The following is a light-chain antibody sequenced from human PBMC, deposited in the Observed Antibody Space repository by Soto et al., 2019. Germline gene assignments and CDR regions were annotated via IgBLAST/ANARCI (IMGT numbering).Light chain of an antibody. J-gene: IGKJ1*01. CDR2: AIS. CDR1: ETVTDRQ. Sequence: IVLTQSPGTLSLSPGERATLSCRSSETVTDRQLAWYQQKPGQAPRLLFFAISSRVAGIPDRFSASGSGTDFTLTISRLEPEDFAMYYCQQYGTSRGTFARGTKGEVQ. CDR3: QQYGTSRGT. V-gene: IGKV3-20*01.